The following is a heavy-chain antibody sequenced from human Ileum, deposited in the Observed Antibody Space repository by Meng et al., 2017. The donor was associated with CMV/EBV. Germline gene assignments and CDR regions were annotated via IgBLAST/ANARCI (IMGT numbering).Heavy chain of an antibody. V-gene: IGHV3-23*01. CDR2: ISGSGGSI. D-gene: IGHD2-15*01. J-gene: IGHJ4*02. CDR1: GFTFSSYW. Sequence: GESLKISCVASGFTFSSYWMVWVRQAPGKGLEWVSGISGSGGSIHYADTVKGRFTIARDNSKNTLSLQMSSLRADDTALYYCAKDMGFVVLVGASHWGQGALVTVYS. CDR3: AKDMGFVVLVGASH.